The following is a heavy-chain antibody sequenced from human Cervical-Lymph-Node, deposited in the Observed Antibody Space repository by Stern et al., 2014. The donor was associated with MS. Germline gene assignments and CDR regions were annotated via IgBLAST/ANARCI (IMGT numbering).Heavy chain of an antibody. J-gene: IGHJ4*02. CDR3: ARVAYCGGDCSAFDS. CDR2: IYYSGST. Sequence: QVQLQESGPGLVKPSQTLSLICAVSGGSMASSTGGYFWSWIRQPPGKGLEWIGFIYYSGSTYYNPSLKRRTTISVDTSKNQVYLRLTSMTAADTAVYYCARVAYCGGDCSAFDSWGQGTLVTVSS. CDR1: GGSMASSTGGYF. D-gene: IGHD2-21*02. V-gene: IGHV4-31*11.